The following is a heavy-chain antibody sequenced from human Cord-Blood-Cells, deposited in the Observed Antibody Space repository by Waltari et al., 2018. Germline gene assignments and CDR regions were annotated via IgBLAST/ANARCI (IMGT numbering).Heavy chain of an antibody. CDR3: ASSVVTQLGRAFDI. V-gene: IGHV4-39*01. D-gene: IGHD4-4*01. CDR1: GGSISRSSYY. Sequence: QLQLQESGPGLVKPSEPLSLPCTVSGGSISRSSYYWGWIRQPPGTGLEWIGSIYYSGRTYNNPSLKSRVTISVDTSKNQFSLKLSSVTAADTAVYYCASSVVTQLGRAFDIWGQGTMVTVSS. J-gene: IGHJ3*02. CDR2: IYYSGRT.